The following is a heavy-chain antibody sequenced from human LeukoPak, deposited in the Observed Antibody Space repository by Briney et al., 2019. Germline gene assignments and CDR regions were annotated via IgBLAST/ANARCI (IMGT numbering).Heavy chain of an antibody. CDR2: ISWNSGSI. D-gene: IGHD3-22*01. CDR3: AKAYYYDSSGYWFDP. J-gene: IGHJ5*02. V-gene: IGHV3-9*01. Sequence: GRSLRLSCAASGFTFDDYAKHWVRQAPGKGLEWVSGISWNSGSIGYADSVKGRFTISRDNAKNSLYLQMNSLRAEDTALYYCAKAYYYDSSGYWFDPWGQGTLVTVSS. CDR1: GFTFDDYA.